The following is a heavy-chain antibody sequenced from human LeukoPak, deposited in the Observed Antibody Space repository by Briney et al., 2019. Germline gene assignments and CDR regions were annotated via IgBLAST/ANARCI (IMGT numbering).Heavy chain of an antibody. CDR3: ARVAIGGGYDFWSGPFDY. D-gene: IGHD3-3*01. Sequence: GGSLRLSCAASGFTFSSYSMNWVRQAPGKGLEWVSSISSSSSYIYYADSVKGRFTISRDNAKNSLYLQMNSLRAEDTAVYYCARVAIGGGYDFWSGPFDYWGQGTLVTVSS. V-gene: IGHV3-21*01. J-gene: IGHJ4*02. CDR2: ISSSSSYI. CDR1: GFTFSSYS.